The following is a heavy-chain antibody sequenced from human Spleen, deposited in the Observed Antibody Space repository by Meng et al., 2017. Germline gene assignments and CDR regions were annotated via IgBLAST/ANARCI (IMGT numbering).Heavy chain of an antibody. CDR3: AREYYYDSSGPAHDAFDI. V-gene: IGHV3-53*01. CDR1: GFTVSSNY. J-gene: IGHJ3*02. CDR2: IYSGGST. Sequence: GESLKISCAASGFTVSSNYMSWVRQAPGKGLEWVSVIYSGGSTYYADSVKGRFTISRDNAKNSLYLQMNSLRAEDTALYYCAREYYYDSSGPAHDAFDIWGQGTMVTVSS. D-gene: IGHD3-22*01.